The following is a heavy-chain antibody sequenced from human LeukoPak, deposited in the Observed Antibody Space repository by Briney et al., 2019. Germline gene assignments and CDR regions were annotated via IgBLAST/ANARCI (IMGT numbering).Heavy chain of an antibody. Sequence: SETLSLTCTVSGGSISSGGYYWSWIRQPPGKGLEWIGYIYHSGSTYYNPSLKSRVTISIDRSKNQFSLNLTSVTAADTAVYYCARGGGSFANYFDTWGQGSLVTVSS. CDR3: ARGGGSFANYFDT. D-gene: IGHD2-15*01. J-gene: IGHJ5*02. CDR1: GGSISSGGYY. CDR2: IYHSGST. V-gene: IGHV4-30-2*01.